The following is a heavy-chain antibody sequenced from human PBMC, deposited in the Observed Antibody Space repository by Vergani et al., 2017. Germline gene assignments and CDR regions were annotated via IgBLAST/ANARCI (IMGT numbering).Heavy chain of an antibody. D-gene: IGHD6-13*01. CDR1: GFTFSSYA. V-gene: IGHV3-23*01. CDR2: ISGSGGST. J-gene: IGHJ4*02. CDR3: AKDKAAAGTILDY. Sequence: EVQLLESGGGLVQPGGSLRLSCAAPGFTFSSYAMSWVRQAPGKGLEWVSAISGSGGSTYYADSVKGRFTISRDNSKNTLYLQMNSLRAEDTAVYYCAKDKAAAGTILDYWGQGTLVTVSS.